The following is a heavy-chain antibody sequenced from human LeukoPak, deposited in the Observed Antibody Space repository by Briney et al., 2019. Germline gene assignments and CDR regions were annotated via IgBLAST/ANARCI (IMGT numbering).Heavy chain of an antibody. CDR1: GFTFSSYW. Sequence: GGSLRLSCAASGFTFSSYWMSWVRQAPGKGLEWVANIKQDGSEKSYVDSVKGRFTISRDTAKNSLYLQMNSLRAEDTAVYYCARAWSSGYDAFDIWGQGTMVTVSS. D-gene: IGHD3-22*01. CDR2: IKQDGSEK. J-gene: IGHJ3*02. CDR3: ARAWSSGYDAFDI. V-gene: IGHV3-7*01.